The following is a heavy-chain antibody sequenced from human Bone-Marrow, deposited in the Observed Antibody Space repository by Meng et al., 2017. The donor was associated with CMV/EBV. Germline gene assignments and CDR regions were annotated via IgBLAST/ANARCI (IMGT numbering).Heavy chain of an antibody. J-gene: IGHJ6*02. CDR1: GFTFSSYA. V-gene: IGHV3-23*01. CDR2: ISGSGGST. CDR3: VRNSGYAYYYYYGMDV. Sequence: GESLKISCAASGFTFSSYAMSWVRQAPGKGLEWVSAISGSGGSTYYADSVKGRFTISRDNSKNTLYLQMNSLRAEDTAVYYCVRNSGYAYYYYYGMDVWGQGTTVTVSS. D-gene: IGHD5-12*01.